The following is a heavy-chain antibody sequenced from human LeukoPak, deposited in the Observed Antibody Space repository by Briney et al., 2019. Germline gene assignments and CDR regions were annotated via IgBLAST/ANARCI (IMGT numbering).Heavy chain of an antibody. V-gene: IGHV1-69*13. D-gene: IGHD3-10*01. Sequence: VKVSCKASGGTFSSYAISWVRQAPGQGLEWMGGIIPIFGTANYAQKFQGRVTITADKSTSTAYTELSSLRSEDTAVYYCARGRVITMVRGVHTPGPQYYYYMDVWGKGTTVTVSS. J-gene: IGHJ6*03. CDR3: ARGRVITMVRGVHTPGPQYYYYMDV. CDR2: IIPIFGTA. CDR1: GGTFSSYA.